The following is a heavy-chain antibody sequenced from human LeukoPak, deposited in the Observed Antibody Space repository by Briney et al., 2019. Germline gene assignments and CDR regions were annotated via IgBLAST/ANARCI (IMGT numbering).Heavy chain of an antibody. Sequence: GGSLRLSCAASGFTFSSYAMSWVRQAPGKGLEWVSAISGSGGSTYYADSVKGRFTISRDNSKSTLYLQMNSLRAEDTAVYYCAKAIGAYYYDSSGYPYYFDYWGQGTLVTVSS. CDR1: GFTFSSYA. V-gene: IGHV3-23*01. D-gene: IGHD3-22*01. CDR2: ISGSGGST. CDR3: AKAIGAYYYDSSGYPYYFDY. J-gene: IGHJ4*02.